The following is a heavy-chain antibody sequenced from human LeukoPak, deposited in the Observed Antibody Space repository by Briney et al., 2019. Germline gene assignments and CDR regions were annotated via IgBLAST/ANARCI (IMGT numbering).Heavy chain of an antibody. CDR1: GGSFSGYY. CDR3: ARKIYGMDV. Sequence: SETLSLTCAVYGGSFSGYYWSWIRQPPGKGLEWIGKINHSGSTNYNPSLKSRVTISVDTSKNQFSLKLSSVTAADTAVYYCARKIYGMDVWGKGTTVTVSS. V-gene: IGHV4-34*01. J-gene: IGHJ6*04. CDR2: INHSGST.